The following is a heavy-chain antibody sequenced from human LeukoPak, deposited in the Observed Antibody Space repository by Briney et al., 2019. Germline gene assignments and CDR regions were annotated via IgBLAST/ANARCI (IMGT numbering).Heavy chain of an antibody. CDR1: GGSISNYY. D-gene: IGHD6-19*01. CDR3: ARQGYSSGWNDC. J-gene: IGHJ4*02. CDR2: INYRGNT. Sequence: SETLSLTCTVAGGSISNYYWTWIRQPPGKGLEWIGYINYRGNTNYNPSLKNRVSMSVDMSKNQFSLKLRSVTAADTAVYFCARQGYSSGWNDCWGQGTLVTVSS. V-gene: IGHV4-59*01.